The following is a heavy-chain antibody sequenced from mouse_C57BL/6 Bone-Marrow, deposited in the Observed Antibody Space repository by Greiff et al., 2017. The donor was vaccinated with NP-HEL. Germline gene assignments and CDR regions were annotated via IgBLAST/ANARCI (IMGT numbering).Heavy chain of an antibody. Sequence: DVKLQESGAELVRPGASVKLSCTASGFNIKDDYMHWVKQRPEQGLEWIGWIDPENGDTEYASKFQGKATITADTSSNTAYLQLRSLTSEDTAVYYCTTWGSLCYFDYWGQGTTLTVSS. CDR2: IDPENGDT. V-gene: IGHV14-4*01. CDR1: GFNIKDDY. D-gene: IGHD6-2*01. J-gene: IGHJ2*01. CDR3: TTWGSLCYFDY.